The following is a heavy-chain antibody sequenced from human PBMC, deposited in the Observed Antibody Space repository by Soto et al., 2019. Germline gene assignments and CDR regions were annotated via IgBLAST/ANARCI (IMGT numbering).Heavy chain of an antibody. J-gene: IGHJ6*03. CDR3: ARLSSSSPYYYYYYMDV. CDR2: INSDGSST. D-gene: IGHD6-6*01. V-gene: IGHV3-74*01. Sequence: EVQLVESGGGLVQPGGSLRLSCAASGFTFSSYWMHWVRQAPGKGLVWVSRINSDGSSTSYADSVKGRFTISRDNAKNTLYLQMNSLRAEDTAVYYFARLSSSSPYYYYYYMDVWGKGTTVTVSS. CDR1: GFTFSSYW.